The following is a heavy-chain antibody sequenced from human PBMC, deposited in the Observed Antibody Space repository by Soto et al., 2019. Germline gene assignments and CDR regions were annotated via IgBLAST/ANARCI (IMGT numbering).Heavy chain of an antibody. CDR2: FDPEDGET. J-gene: IGHJ6*02. Sequence: GASLKVSCKVSGYTLTELSMHWVRQAPGKGLEWMGGFDPEDGETIYAQKFQGRVTMTEDTSTDTAYMELSSLRSEDTAVYYCATNEALGYYYGMDVWGQGTTVTVSS. V-gene: IGHV1-24*01. CDR1: GYTLTELS. CDR3: ATNEALGYYYGMDV. D-gene: IGHD3-10*01.